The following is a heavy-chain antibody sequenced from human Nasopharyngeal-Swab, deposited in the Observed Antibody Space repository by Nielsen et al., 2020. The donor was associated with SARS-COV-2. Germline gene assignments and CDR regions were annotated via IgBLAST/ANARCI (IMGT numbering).Heavy chain of an antibody. J-gene: IGHJ4*02. V-gene: IGHV3-30*18. CDR3: AKSMAYFQLSGTYNLDF. Sequence: GESLKISCAASGSTFNYFGMHWVRQAPGKGLEWVAFISYEGSIRNYIDSVKGRFTVSRDSSKNTVYLQMNSLRPDDTAVYFCAKSMAYFQLSGTYNLDFWGQGTLVTVSS. CDR1: GSTFNYFG. D-gene: IGHD2-21*01. CDR2: ISYEGSIR.